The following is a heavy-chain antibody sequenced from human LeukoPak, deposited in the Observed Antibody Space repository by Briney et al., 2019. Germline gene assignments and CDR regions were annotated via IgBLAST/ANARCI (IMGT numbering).Heavy chain of an antibody. Sequence: GGSLKLSCAASGFTFSSYWMSWVRQAPGKGLEWVSSISGSGGSTHYVDSVKGRFTISRDKTKNTLYLQMNSLRAEDTAVYYCAKSSYYDANGYYREYYFDSWGQGTLVTVSS. CDR2: ISGSGGST. CDR1: GFTFSSYW. D-gene: IGHD3-22*01. V-gene: IGHV3-23*01. CDR3: AKSSYYDANGYYREYYFDS. J-gene: IGHJ4*02.